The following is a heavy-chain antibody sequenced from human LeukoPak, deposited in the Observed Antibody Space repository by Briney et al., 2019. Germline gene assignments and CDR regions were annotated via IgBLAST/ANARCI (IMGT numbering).Heavy chain of an antibody. J-gene: IGHJ4*02. Sequence: GGSLRLSCAASGFTLNNAWMSWVRQAPGKGLEWLGRIKSKTDGGTTDYAAPVKGRFTISRDDSKNTLYLQMNSLKTEDTAVYYCTTDFSYGSGSYPDYWGQGTLVTVSS. V-gene: IGHV3-15*01. CDR3: TTDFSYGSGSYPDY. D-gene: IGHD3-10*01. CDR2: IKSKTDGGTT. CDR1: GFTLNNAW.